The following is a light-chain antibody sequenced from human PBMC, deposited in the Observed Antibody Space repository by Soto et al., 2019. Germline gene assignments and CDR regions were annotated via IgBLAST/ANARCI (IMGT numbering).Light chain of an antibody. CDR2: GAS. J-gene: IGKJ1*01. V-gene: IGKV3-20*01. Sequence: EIVLTQSPGTLSSSPGERATLSCRASQSVSSSYLACYQQKPGQAPRPLTYGASSRAIGIPDSFSGSGSGTDFTLTISRLEPEDFAVYYCQQYGSSPWTFGQGTKVEIK. CDR3: QQYGSSPWT. CDR1: QSVSSSY.